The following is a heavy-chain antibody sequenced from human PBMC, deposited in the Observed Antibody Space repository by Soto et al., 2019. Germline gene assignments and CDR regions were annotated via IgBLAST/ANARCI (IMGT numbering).Heavy chain of an antibody. V-gene: IGHV3-33*01. Sequence: GGSLRLSCAASGFTFSSYGMHWVRQAPGKGLEWVAVIWYDGSNKYYADSVKGRFTISRDNSKNTLYLQMNSLRAEDTAVYYCARERVRRRSSSLTLSYYYGMDVWGQGTTVTVSS. J-gene: IGHJ6*02. CDR3: ARERVRRRSSSLTLSYYYGMDV. CDR2: IWYDGSNK. D-gene: IGHD6-6*01. CDR1: GFTFSSYG.